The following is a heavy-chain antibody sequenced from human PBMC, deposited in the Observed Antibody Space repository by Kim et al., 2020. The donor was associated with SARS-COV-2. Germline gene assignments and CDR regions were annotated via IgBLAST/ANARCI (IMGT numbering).Heavy chain of an antibody. CDR3: ARRITIFGVARGEFDY. Sequence: SETLSLTCAVYGGSFSGYYWSWIRQPPGKGLEWIGEINHSGSTNYNPSLKSRVTISVDTSKNQFSLKLSSVTAADTAVYYCARRITIFGVARGEFDYWGQGTLVTVSS. J-gene: IGHJ4*02. CDR1: GGSFSGYY. D-gene: IGHD3-3*01. V-gene: IGHV4-34*01. CDR2: INHSGST.